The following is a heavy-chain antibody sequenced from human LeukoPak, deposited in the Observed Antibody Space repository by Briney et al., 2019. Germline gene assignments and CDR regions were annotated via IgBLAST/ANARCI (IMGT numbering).Heavy chain of an antibody. CDR3: ARGGYSFDY. D-gene: IGHD5-12*01. V-gene: IGHV3-7*01. J-gene: IGHJ4*02. Sequence: GGSLRLSCAASGFSLSGYWMSWVRQAPGKGLEWVARLRADGNEKYYVDSVKGRFTVSRDNAKNSLYVQMNSLRVEDTAVYYCARGGYSFDYLGQGTLVTVSS. CDR1: GFSLSGYW. CDR2: LRADGNEK.